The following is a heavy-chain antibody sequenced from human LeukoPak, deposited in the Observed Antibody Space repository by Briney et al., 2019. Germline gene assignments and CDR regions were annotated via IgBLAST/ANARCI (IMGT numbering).Heavy chain of an antibody. CDR3: ASEYCSGGSCYSEYFQH. CDR2: ISSSSSYI. J-gene: IGHJ1*01. CDR1: GFTFSSYS. V-gene: IGHV3-21*01. D-gene: IGHD2-15*01. Sequence: GGSLRLSCAASGFTFSSYSMNWVRQAPGKGLVWVSSISSSSSYIYYADSVKGRFTISRDNAKNSLYLQMNSLRAEDTAVYYCASEYCSGGSCYSEYFQHWGQGTLVTVSS.